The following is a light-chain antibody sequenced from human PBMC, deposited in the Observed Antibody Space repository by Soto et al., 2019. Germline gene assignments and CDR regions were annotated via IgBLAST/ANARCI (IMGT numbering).Light chain of an antibody. Sequence: DIQMTQSPSSLSASVGDRVTITYQASPDISNSLYWYQQKPGKAPKLLIYDASNLETGVPSRFSGSGSGTDFSFTISSLQPEDIATYYCQQYDNPLTVGGGTKVEIK. CDR2: DAS. CDR1: PDISNS. J-gene: IGKJ4*01. V-gene: IGKV1-33*01. CDR3: QQYDNPLT.